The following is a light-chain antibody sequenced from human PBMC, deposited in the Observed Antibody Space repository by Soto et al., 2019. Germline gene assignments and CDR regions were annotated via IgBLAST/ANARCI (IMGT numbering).Light chain of an antibody. Sequence: IVLTQSPGTLSLSPGERATLSCRTRQNVDSAKLAWYQQKPGQAPRLLIYGASNRATGIPDRFSGSGSGTDFTLIISRMEPEDFAVYYCQQYGSSPWTFGQGTKVDIK. CDR3: QQYGSSPWT. CDR1: QNVDSAK. CDR2: GAS. V-gene: IGKV3-20*01. J-gene: IGKJ1*01.